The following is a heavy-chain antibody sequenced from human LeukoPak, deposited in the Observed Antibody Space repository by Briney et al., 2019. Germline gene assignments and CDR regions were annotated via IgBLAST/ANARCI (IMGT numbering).Heavy chain of an antibody. CDR3: ARVLKQWLVVAFDI. CDR1: GFIFSAHH. J-gene: IGHJ3*02. D-gene: IGHD6-19*01. V-gene: IGHV3-23*01. Sequence: GGSLRLSCAASGFIFSAHHMSWVRQAPGKGLEWVSSISYTGDNTYYADSVKGRFTVSRDNSKNTLYLQMNSLRAEDTAVYYCARVLKQWLVVAFDIWGQGTMVTVSS. CDR2: ISYTGDNT.